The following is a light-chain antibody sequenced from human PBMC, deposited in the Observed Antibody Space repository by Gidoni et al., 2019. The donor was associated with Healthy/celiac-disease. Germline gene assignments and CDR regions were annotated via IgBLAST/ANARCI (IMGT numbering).Light chain of an antibody. CDR2: DAS. CDR3: LQYNSYPCS. CDR1: QGISND. Sequence: DNQITLSPSPLSASVGDRVTITCRASQGISNDLGWYQQKPGKAPKRLIYDASSLQSGVPSRFSGSGSGTEFTLTISSLQPEDFATYYCLQYNSYPCSFGQGTKLEIK. J-gene: IGKJ2*04. V-gene: IGKV1-17*01.